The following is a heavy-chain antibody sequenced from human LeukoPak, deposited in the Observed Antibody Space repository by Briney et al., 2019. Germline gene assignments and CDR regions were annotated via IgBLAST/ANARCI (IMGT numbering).Heavy chain of an antibody. Sequence: GGSLRPSCAASGFTFSSYGLHWVRQAPGKGLEWVAFIRNDGNNKYYADSVKGRFTISRDNSKDTLFLQMNSLRAEDTAVYYCAKGRSRNYFDYWGQGTLVTVSS. CDR2: IRNDGNNK. CDR1: GFTFSSYG. CDR3: AKGRSRNYFDY. J-gene: IGHJ4*02. V-gene: IGHV3-30*02.